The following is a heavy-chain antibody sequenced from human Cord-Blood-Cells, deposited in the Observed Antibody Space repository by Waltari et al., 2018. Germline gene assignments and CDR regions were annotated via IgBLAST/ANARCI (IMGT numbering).Heavy chain of an antibody. V-gene: IGHV1-69*01. CDR2: IIPIFGTA. Sequence: QVQLVQSVAEVKKPGSSVKVSCKASGGTFSSYAISWVRQAPGQGLEWMGGIIPIFGTANYAQKFQGRVTMTADESTSTAYMELSSLRSEDTAVYYCARDPVSSGWFDYFDYWGQGTLVTVSS. CDR3: ARDPVSSGWFDYFDY. J-gene: IGHJ4*02. D-gene: IGHD6-19*01. CDR1: GGTFSSYA.